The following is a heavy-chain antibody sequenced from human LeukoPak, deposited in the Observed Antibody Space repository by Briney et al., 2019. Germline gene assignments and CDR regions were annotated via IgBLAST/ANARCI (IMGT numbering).Heavy chain of an antibody. CDR2: IWYDGSSK. CDR1: GFTFSSYG. V-gene: IGHV3-33*01. CDR3: ARGPGDTYYYDSSGYYNSYYFDY. J-gene: IGHJ4*02. Sequence: QPGGSLRLSCAASGFTFSSYGMHWVRQAPGKGLEWVAVIWYDGSSKYYADSVKGRFTISRDNSKNTLYLQMNSLRAEDTAVYYCARGPGDTYYYDSSGYYNSYYFDYWGQGTLVTVSS. D-gene: IGHD3-22*01.